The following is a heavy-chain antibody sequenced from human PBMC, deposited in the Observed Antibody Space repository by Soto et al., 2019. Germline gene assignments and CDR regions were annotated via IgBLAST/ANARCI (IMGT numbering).Heavy chain of an antibody. CDR2: IIPIFGTA. CDR3: SRGWEHYGGDCYNLHY. J-gene: IGHJ4*02. Sequence: QVQLVQSGAEVKKPGSSVKVSCKASEGTFSSYAISWVRQAPGQGLEWMGGIIPIFGTANYAQKFQGRVTITADESTTTAYMELSSLISENTAVYYSSRGWEHYGGDCYNLHYWGQGSLVTVSS. CDR1: EGTFSSYA. D-gene: IGHD2-21*02. V-gene: IGHV1-69*12.